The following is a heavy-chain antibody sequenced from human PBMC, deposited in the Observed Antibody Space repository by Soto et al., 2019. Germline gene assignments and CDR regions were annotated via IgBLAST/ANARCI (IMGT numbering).Heavy chain of an antibody. CDR1: GYTFTSYA. J-gene: IGHJ4*02. CDR3: ARKQGGGVIDY. V-gene: IGHV1-3*01. CDR2: INAGNGNT. Sequence: QVQLVQSGAEVKKPGASVKVSCKASGYTFTSYAMHWVRQAPGQRLEWMGWINAGNGNTKYSQKFQGRATITRDTPAGTPDMELARLRPEDTVGFRLARKQGGGVIDYWGQGTLVTVSS. D-gene: IGHD3-16*01.